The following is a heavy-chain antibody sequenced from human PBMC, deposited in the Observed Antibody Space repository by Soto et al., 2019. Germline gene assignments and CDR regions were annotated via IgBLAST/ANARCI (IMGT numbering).Heavy chain of an antibody. J-gene: IGHJ4*02. CDR3: AKPISGYYAPSDH. CDR2: ISDSGGST. V-gene: IGHV3-23*01. Sequence: GGSLRLSCAASGFNFSSYAMSWVRQAPGKGLEWVSVISDSGGSTYYADSVRGRFTISRDNSKSTLFLQMSSLRGDDTAIYYCAKPISGYYAPSDHWGQGTRVTVSS. CDR1: GFNFSSYA. D-gene: IGHD3-22*01.